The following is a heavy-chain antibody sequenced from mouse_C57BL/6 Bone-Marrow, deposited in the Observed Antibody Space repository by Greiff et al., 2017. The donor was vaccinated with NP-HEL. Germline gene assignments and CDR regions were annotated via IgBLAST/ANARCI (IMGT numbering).Heavy chain of an antibody. CDR2: INPSRGSN. Sequence: QVQLQQSGAELARPGASVQMSCKASGYTFTSYTMHWVKQRHGQGLAWIGYINPSRGSNKYNQKFKDKATLTADNSSSTAYMQLSRLTSEDSAGYYCARNYGSSLAYWGQGTLVTVSA. CDR3: ARNYGSSLAY. D-gene: IGHD1-1*01. CDR1: GYTFTSYT. J-gene: IGHJ3*01. V-gene: IGHV1-4*01.